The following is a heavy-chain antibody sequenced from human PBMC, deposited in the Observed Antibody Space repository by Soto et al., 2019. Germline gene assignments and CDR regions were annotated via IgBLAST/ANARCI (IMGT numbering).Heavy chain of an antibody. V-gene: IGHV3-11*06. D-gene: IGHD3-3*01. CDR2: ISSSSSYT. J-gene: IGHJ6*02. CDR1: GFTFSDYY. CDR3: ARDSKPGYYDFWSGYYRPPPVYGMDV. Sequence: GGSLRLSCAASGFTFSDYYMSWTRQAPGKGLEWVSYISSSSSYTNYADSVKGRFTISRDNAKNSLYLQMNSLRAEDTAVYYCARDSKPGYYDFWSGYYRPPPVYGMDVWGQGTTVTVSS.